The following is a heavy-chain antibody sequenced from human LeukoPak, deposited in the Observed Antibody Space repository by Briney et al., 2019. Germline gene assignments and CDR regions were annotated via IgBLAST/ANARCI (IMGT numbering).Heavy chain of an antibody. Sequence: GASVKVSCKAFGYTFTSYDINWVRQATGQGLEWMGWMNPNSGNTGYAQKFQGRVTMTRNTSISTAYMELSSLRSEDTAVYYCARGLGYCSSTSCRKPFDYWGQGTLVTVSS. CDR1: GYTFTSYD. D-gene: IGHD2-2*01. V-gene: IGHV1-8*01. J-gene: IGHJ4*02. CDR3: ARGLGYCSSTSCRKPFDY. CDR2: MNPNSGNT.